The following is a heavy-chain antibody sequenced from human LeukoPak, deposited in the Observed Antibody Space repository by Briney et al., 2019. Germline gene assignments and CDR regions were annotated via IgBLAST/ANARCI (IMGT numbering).Heavy chain of an antibody. Sequence: SETLSLTCTVSGDSIGSHYWSWIRQPPGKGLEWIGYIFYVGSTNYNPSLKSRVTISVDTSKNQFSLKLTSVTAADTAVYYCARDRISINALDMWGQGTMVTVSS. CDR2: IFYVGST. CDR3: ARDRISINALDM. V-gene: IGHV4-59*11. D-gene: IGHD1-14*01. J-gene: IGHJ3*02. CDR1: GDSIGSHY.